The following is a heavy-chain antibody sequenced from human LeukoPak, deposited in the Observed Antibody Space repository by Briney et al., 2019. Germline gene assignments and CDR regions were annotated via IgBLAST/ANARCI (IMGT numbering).Heavy chain of an antibody. V-gene: IGHV1-8*01. CDR2: MNSNSGNT. CDR3: ARGRGGTVVRGYLDY. CDR1: GYTFTNYD. J-gene: IGHJ4*02. Sequence: GASVKVSRKASGYTFTNYDIMWARQATGQGPEWMGWMNSNSGNTGYAQKFQGRVTMTRDTSINTAYMELHSLTSEDTAVYYCARGRGGTVVRGYLDYWGQGTLVTVSS. D-gene: IGHD3-10*01.